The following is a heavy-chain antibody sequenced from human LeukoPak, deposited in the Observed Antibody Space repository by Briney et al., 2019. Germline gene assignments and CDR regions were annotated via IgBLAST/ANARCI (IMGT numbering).Heavy chain of an antibody. CDR1: GFSLSSYY. Sequence: GGSLRLSCAASGFSLSSYYMSWVRQAPGRGLEWMANIGYDGSQKNYDDSLKGRFTISRDNAKNSVYLQMNSLRAEDTAVKSCAREYFPPGLLTIVFDNWGQGTLVTVSS. V-gene: IGHV3-7*01. CDR2: IGYDGSQK. CDR3: AREYFPPGLLTIVFDN. J-gene: IGHJ4*02. D-gene: IGHD3-9*01.